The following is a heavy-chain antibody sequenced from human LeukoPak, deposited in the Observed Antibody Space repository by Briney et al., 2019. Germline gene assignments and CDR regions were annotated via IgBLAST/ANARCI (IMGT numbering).Heavy chain of an antibody. J-gene: IGHJ5*01. CDR3: AGGQDPNAVRFVS. CDR1: RASMSDYF. D-gene: IGHD2/OR15-2a*01. CDR2: IYYTETN. V-gene: IGHV4-59*01. Sequence: SETLSLTCSVSRASMSDYFWSWVRQYPGKGLEWIGYIYYTETNSTNPSLKSRVTISVDTFNNQFSLNLSSLTAADTAVYFCAGGQDPNAVRFVSWGQGTLVTVSS.